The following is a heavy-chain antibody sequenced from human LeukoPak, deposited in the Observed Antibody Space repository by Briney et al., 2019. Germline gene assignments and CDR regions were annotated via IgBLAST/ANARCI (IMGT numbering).Heavy chain of an antibody. CDR3: AGGRFCSSTSCQVDY. D-gene: IGHD2-2*01. Sequence: GGSLRLSCAASGFTFSDYYMSWIRQAPGKGLEWVSYISSSGSTIYYADSVKGRFTISRDNARSSLYLQMNSLRAEDTAVYYCAGGRFCSSTSCQVDYWGQGTLVTVSS. J-gene: IGHJ4*02. CDR1: GFTFSDYY. CDR2: ISSSGSTI. V-gene: IGHV3-11*01.